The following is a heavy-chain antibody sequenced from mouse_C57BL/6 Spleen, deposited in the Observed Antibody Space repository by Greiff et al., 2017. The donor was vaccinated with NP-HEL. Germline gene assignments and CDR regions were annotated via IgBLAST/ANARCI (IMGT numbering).Heavy chain of an antibody. CDR2: INPNNGGT. CDR1: GYTFTDYY. CDR3: ARHGSSSWYFDV. Sequence: VQLQQSGPELVKPGASVKISCKASGYTFTDYYMNWVKQSHGKSLEWIGDINPNNGGTSYNQKFKGKATLTVDKSSSTAYMELRSLTSEDSAVYYCARHGSSSWYFDVWGTGTTVTVSS. D-gene: IGHD1-1*01. J-gene: IGHJ1*03. V-gene: IGHV1-26*01.